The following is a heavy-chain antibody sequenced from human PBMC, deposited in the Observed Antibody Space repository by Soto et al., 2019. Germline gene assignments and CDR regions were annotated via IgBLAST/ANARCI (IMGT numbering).Heavy chain of an antibody. Sequence: GGSLRLSCAASGFTFSGSAMHWVRQASGKGLEWVGRIRSKANSYETAYAASVKGRFTISRDDSKNTAYLQMNSLKTEDTAVYYCTRQLFKGLILRSFDYWGQGTLVTVSS. J-gene: IGHJ4*02. CDR1: GFTFSGSA. CDR2: IRSKANSYET. D-gene: IGHD1-26*01. CDR3: TRQLFKGLILRSFDY. V-gene: IGHV3-73*01.